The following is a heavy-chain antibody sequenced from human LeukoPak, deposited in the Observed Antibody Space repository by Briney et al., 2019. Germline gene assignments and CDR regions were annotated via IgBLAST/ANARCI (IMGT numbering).Heavy chain of an antibody. J-gene: IGHJ4*02. Sequence: PGRSLRLSCAASGFTFSSYAMHWVRQAPGKGLEWVAVISYDGSNKYYADSVKGRFTISRDNSKNTLYLQMNSLRAEDTAVYYCARERRDGYSLLFDYWGQGTLVTASS. CDR2: ISYDGSNK. CDR3: ARERRDGYSLLFDY. D-gene: IGHD5-24*01. V-gene: IGHV3-30*04. CDR1: GFTFSSYA.